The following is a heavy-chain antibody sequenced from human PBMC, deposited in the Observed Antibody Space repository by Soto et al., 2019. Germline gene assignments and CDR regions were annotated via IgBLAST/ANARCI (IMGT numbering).Heavy chain of an antibody. D-gene: IGHD6-25*01. Sequence: ESGGALVQPGGSLSLSCVASGFTFRRYEMNWVRQAPGKGLEWVAYISSSGSVIKYGASVKGRFTISRDNAKNSLHLQMNSLRAEDKALYYCTRSGNNFYYYGMDVWGQGTTVTFSS. CDR3: TRSGNNFYYYGMDV. CDR1: GFTFRRYE. V-gene: IGHV3-48*03. J-gene: IGHJ6*02. CDR2: ISSSGSVI.